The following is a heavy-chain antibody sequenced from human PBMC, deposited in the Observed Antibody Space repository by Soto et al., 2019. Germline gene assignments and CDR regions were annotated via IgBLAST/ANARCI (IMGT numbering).Heavy chain of an antibody. CDR3: ARGGGVIISSYYYYGMDV. D-gene: IGHD3-10*01. CDR2: IDPSDSYT. V-gene: IGHV5-10-1*01. J-gene: IGHJ6*02. Sequence: GESLKISCKGSGYSFTSYWISWVRQMPGKGLEWMGRIDPSDSYTNYSPSFQGHVTISADKSISTAYLQWSSLKASDTAMYYCARGGGVIISSYYYYGMDVWGQGTTVTVSS. CDR1: GYSFTSYW.